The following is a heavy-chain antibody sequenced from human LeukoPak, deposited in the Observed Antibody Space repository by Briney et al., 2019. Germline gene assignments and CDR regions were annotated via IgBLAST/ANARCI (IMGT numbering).Heavy chain of an antibody. D-gene: IGHD3-3*01. V-gene: IGHV4-4*07. CDR3: ATEARYYDFWSGYYTKPPFFDY. CDR1: GGSISSYY. Sequence: SETLSLTCTVSGGSISSYYWSWIRQPAGKGLESIGHISTSGSTNYNPSLKSRVTISVDTSKNQFSLKLNSVTAADTAVYYCATEARYYDFWSGYYTKPPFFDYWGQGTLVTVSS. CDR2: ISTSGST. J-gene: IGHJ4*02.